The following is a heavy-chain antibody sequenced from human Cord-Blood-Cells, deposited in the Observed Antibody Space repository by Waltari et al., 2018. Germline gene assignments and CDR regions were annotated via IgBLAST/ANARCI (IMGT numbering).Heavy chain of an antibody. V-gene: IGHV1-69*12. Sequence: QVQLVQSGAEVKKPGSSVKVSCKAAGGTFSSYAISWLRQAPGQGLEWMGGISPIFGTANYAQKFQGRVTITADESTSTAYMELSSLRSEDTAVYYCARDLLKSSSWYYFDYWGQGTLVTVSS. D-gene: IGHD6-13*01. CDR3: ARDLLKSSSWYYFDY. CDR2: ISPIFGTA. CDR1: GGTFSSYA. J-gene: IGHJ4*02.